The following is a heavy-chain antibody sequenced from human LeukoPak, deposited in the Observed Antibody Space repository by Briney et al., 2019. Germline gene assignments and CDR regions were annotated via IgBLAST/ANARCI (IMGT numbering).Heavy chain of an antibody. CDR2: ISSSGSTK. D-gene: IGHD3-9*01. CDR3: VNRGGQLRYFDY. J-gene: IGHJ4*02. V-gene: IGHV3-48*01. CDR1: GFTFSRYI. Sequence: GGSLRLSCAGSGFTFSRYIMSWVRQAPGKGLEWISYISSSGSTKYYADSVKGRFTISRDNAKNSLYLQMNSLRVEDTAVYYCVNRGGQLRYFDYWGQGTLVTVSS.